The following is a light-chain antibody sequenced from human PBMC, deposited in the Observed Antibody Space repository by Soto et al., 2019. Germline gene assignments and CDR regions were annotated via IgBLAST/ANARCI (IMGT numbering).Light chain of an antibody. J-gene: IGLJ2*01. CDR3: AAWDDSLNGVV. V-gene: IGLV1-44*01. CDR1: SSNIGSIT. Sequence: QSVLTQPPSASGTPGQRVTISCSGSSSNIGSITVNWYQQLPGTAPKLLIYSNDQRPSGVPDRFSGSKSGTSASLAISGLQSEDEAEYYCAAWDDSLNGVVIGGGTKLTVL. CDR2: SND.